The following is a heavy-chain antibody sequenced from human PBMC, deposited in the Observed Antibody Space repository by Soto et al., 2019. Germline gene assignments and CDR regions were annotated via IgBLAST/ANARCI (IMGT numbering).Heavy chain of an antibody. CDR3: VRGKVGAGFDY. J-gene: IGHJ4*02. Sequence: GALRLSCAASEFTFTHYWMHWVRQAPGKGLVWVSRISSDGTTTNYADSVKGRFTISRDNAKNTLYLQMTSLRGEDRAIYYWVRGKVGAGFDYWGKGAVVPVSS. CDR2: ISSDGTTT. V-gene: IGHV3-74*01. CDR1: EFTFTHYW. D-gene: IGHD6-13*01.